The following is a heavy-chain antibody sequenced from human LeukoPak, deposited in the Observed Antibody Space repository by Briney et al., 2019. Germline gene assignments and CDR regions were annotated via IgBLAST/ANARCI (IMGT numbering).Heavy chain of an antibody. CDR1: GFTFSSYS. Sequence: PGGSLRLSCAASGFTFSSYSMNWVRQAPGKGLEWVSSISSSSRYIYYADSVKGRFTISRDNAKNSLYLQMNSLRAEDTAVYYCARGEWFGELYGMGWFDPWGQGTLVTVSS. CDR2: ISSSSRYI. J-gene: IGHJ5*02. V-gene: IGHV3-21*01. CDR3: ARGEWFGELYGMGWFDP. D-gene: IGHD3-10*01.